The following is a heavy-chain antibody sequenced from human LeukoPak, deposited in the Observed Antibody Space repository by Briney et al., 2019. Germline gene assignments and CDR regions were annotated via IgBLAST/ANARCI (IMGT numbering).Heavy chain of an antibody. D-gene: IGHD3-3*01. CDR1: GFTVSGNY. CDR3: ARAGENDFWSGYSKRAYYFDY. V-gene: IGHV3-53*01. CDR2: IYPNGYI. Sequence: GGSLRLSCAASGFTVSGNYMNWVRQAPGKGLEWVSIIYPNGYIYYADSVKGRFTISRDNSKNTLYLQMNSLRAEDTAVYYCARAGENDFWSGYSKRAYYFDYWGQGTLVTVSS. J-gene: IGHJ4*02.